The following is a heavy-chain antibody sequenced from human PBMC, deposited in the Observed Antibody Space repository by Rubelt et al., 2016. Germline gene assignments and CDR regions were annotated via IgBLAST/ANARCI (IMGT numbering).Heavy chain of an antibody. D-gene: IGHD4-17*01. Sequence: QVQLQQWGAGLLKPSETLSLTCAVYGGSFSGYYWSWIRQPPGKGLEWIGEINHSGSTNYNPSLKSRVTLSVDTSKNQFSLRLSSVTAADTAIYYCARTYGDYVPSKFDNWSQGTLVTVSS. V-gene: IGHV4-34*01. J-gene: IGHJ4*02. CDR2: INHSGST. CDR1: GGSFSGYY. CDR3: ARTYGDYVPSKFDN.